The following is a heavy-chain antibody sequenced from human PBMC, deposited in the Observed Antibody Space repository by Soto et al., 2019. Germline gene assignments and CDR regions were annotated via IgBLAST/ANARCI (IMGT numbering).Heavy chain of an antibody. Sequence: EVQLVESGGGLVQPGGSLRLSCAASGFTVSSNYMSWVRQAPGMGLEWVSVIYSGGSTYYADSVKGRFTISRHNSKNTLYLQMISLRAEDTAVYYCARDIVAYYGRGGGMDVWGQGTMVTVSS. J-gene: IGHJ6*02. CDR2: IYSGGST. CDR1: GFTVSSNY. V-gene: IGHV3-53*04. CDR3: ARDIVAYYGRGGGMDV. D-gene: IGHD3-10*02.